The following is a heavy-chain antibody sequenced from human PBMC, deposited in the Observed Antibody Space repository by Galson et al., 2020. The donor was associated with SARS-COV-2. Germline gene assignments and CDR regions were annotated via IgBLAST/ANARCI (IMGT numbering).Heavy chain of an antibody. V-gene: IGHV3-23*01. CDR1: GFTFSSYA. D-gene: IGHD6-19*01. Sequence: GGSLRLSCAASGFTFSSYAMSWVRQAPGKGLEWVSAISGSGGSTYYADSVKGRFTISRDNSKNTLYLQMNSLRAEDTAVYYCAKSGGGSCWYGDYYFDYWGQGTLVTVSS. J-gene: IGHJ4*02. CDR2: ISGSGGST. CDR3: AKSGGGSCWYGDYYFDY.